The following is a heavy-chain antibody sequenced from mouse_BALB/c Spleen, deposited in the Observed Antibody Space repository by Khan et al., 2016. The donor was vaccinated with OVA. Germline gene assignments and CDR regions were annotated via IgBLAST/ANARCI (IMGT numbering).Heavy chain of an antibody. J-gene: IGHJ3*01. CDR2: INPSSGYT. CDR1: GYTFTSYT. D-gene: IGHD2-14*01. Sequence: QVQLLQSGAELARPGASVKMSCKASGYTFTSYTMHWVKQRPGQGLEWIGYINPSSGYTNYTHKFKDKATLTADKSSSTAYMQLSSLTAEDSAVYYCARDGAYYRNDGWFAYWGQGTLVTVSA. CDR3: ARDGAYYRNDGWFAY. V-gene: IGHV1-4*01.